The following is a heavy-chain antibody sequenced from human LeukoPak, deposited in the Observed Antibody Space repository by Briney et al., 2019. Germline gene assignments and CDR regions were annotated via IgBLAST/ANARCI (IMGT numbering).Heavy chain of an antibody. CDR3: AKAAGYGLPEYFQH. Sequence: GRSLRLSCAASGFTFDDYAMHWVRQGPGKGLEWVSGISWNSGSIGYADSVKGRFTISRDNAKNSLYLQMNSLRAEDTALYYCAKAAGYGLPEYFQHWGQGTLVTVSS. CDR1: GFTFDDYA. V-gene: IGHV3-9*01. J-gene: IGHJ1*01. D-gene: IGHD4-17*01. CDR2: ISWNSGSI.